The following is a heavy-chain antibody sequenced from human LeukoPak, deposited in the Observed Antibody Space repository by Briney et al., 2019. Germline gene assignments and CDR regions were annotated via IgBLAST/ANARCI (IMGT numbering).Heavy chain of an antibody. CDR3: ARLLDDSSGFPHPNFDC. CDR1: GGSISSHY. V-gene: IGHV4-59*11. CDR2: IYYSGST. J-gene: IGHJ4*02. D-gene: IGHD3-22*01. Sequence: SETLSLTCTVSGGSISSHYRSWIRQPPGKGLEWIGYIYYSGSTNYNPSLKSRVTLSVDKSKNQFSLKLSSVTAADTAVYYCARLLDDSSGFPHPNFDCWGQGTLVTVSS.